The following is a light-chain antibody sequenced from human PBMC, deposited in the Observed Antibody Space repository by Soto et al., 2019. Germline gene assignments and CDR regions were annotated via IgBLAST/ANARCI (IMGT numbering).Light chain of an antibody. J-gene: IGKJ2*01. V-gene: IGKV3-20*01. Sequence: ETVLTQSPGTVSLSPGERATLSCTTSQSVRSNYLAWYQQKPGQAPRLLIYGVFSRAAGIPDRFSGSGSGTDFTLTISGLEPEDSAVYYCQHYDCSPRTFGRGTKLEI. CDR2: GVF. CDR3: QHYDCSPRT. CDR1: QSVRSNY.